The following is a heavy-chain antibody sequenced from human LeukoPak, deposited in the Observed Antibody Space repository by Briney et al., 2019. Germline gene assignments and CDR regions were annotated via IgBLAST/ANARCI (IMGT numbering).Heavy chain of an antibody. CDR1: GGSVSSYY. D-gene: IGHD6-19*01. Sequence: SETLSLTCTVSGGSVSSYYWSWIRQPPGKGLEWIGYIYNSENTKYNSSLMSRVTMSLDTSKNQAFLKLSSVTAADTAVYYCARFHSGPSGWYVLWYFDLWGRGTLVTVSS. CDR3: ARFHSGPSGWYVLWYFDL. J-gene: IGHJ2*01. CDR2: IYNSENT. V-gene: IGHV4-4*09.